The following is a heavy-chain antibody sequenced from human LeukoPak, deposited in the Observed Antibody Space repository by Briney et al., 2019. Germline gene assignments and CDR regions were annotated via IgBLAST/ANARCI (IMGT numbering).Heavy chain of an antibody. CDR2: IRYVGINK. J-gene: IGHJ1*01. CDR3: AKDDDWGRYKH. Sequence: GGSLRLSCAASGFTFSTYGMHWVHQAPGKGLEWVSFIRYVGINKYYADSVKGRFTISRDNSKNTLYLQMNSLRPEDTALYYCAKDDDWGRYKHWGQGTLVTVSS. V-gene: IGHV3-30*02. CDR1: GFTFSTYG. D-gene: IGHD3-16*01.